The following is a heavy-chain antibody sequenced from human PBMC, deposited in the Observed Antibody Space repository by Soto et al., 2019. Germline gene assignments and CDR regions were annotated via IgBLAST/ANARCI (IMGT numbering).Heavy chain of an antibody. CDR2: IYYSGST. CDR1: GGSISSSSSY. Sequence: PSETLSLTCTVSGGSISSSSSYWGWNRQPPGEGLEWIGSIYYSGSTYYNPSLKSRVTISVDTSKNQFSLKLSSVTAADTAVYYCATGHYDILTGYYIRPFPFDYWGQGTLVTAPQ. V-gene: IGHV4-39*01. D-gene: IGHD3-9*01. J-gene: IGHJ4*02. CDR3: ATGHYDILTGYYIRPFPFDY.